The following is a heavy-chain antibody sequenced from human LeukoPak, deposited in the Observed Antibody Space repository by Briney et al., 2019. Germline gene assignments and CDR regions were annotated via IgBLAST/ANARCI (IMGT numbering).Heavy chain of an antibody. CDR3: AKDRATVTTPEY. CDR2: ISGSGGRT. CDR1: GFTFSSFV. Sequence: GGSLRLSCAASGFTFSSFVMRWLHQAPERLLEWVSAISGSGGRTYYADSVKGRFTIPRDNSKNTLYLQMNSLRAEDTAVYYCAKDRATVTTPEYWGQGTQVTVSS. V-gene: IGHV3-23*01. J-gene: IGHJ4*02. D-gene: IGHD4-17*01.